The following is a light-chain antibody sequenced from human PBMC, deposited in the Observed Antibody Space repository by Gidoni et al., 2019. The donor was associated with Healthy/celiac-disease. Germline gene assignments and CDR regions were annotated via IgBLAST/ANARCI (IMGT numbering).Light chain of an antibody. CDR1: QSISSY. CDR3: QQSYSTPLT. Sequence: DIQMTQSPSSLSASVGDRVTITCRASQSISSYLNWYQQKPGKAPKLLSYAASSLQSGVPSMFRGSGSGTDFTLTISSLQPEDFATYYGQQSYSTPLTCGGGTKVEIK. J-gene: IGKJ4*01. V-gene: IGKV1-39*01. CDR2: AAS.